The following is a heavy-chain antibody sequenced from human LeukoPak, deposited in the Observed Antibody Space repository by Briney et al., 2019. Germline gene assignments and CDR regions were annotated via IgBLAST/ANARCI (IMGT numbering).Heavy chain of an antibody. D-gene: IGHD2-2*03. CDR1: GFTFDDYA. Sequence: GGSLRLSCAASGFTFDDYAMHWVRQAPGKGLEWVSGISWNSGSIGYADSVKGRFTISRDNAKNSLYLQMNSLRAEDTALYYCAKGSYGGYGTGFDYWGQGTLVTVSS. CDR2: ISWNSGSI. CDR3: AKGSYGGYGTGFDY. V-gene: IGHV3-9*01. J-gene: IGHJ4*02.